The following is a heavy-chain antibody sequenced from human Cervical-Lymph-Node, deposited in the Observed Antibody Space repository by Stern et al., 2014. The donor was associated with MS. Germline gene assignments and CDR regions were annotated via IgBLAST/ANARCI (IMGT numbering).Heavy chain of an antibody. J-gene: IGHJ3*01. Sequence: EVQLVESGAEVKKPGESLKISCKDSGYNFATSWIGWVRQMPGKGLEWMGLIYPGDPDTRYGPSFQGQVTISADKSINTASPQGRSRKASDTAMYYCARQLGGGQNDYVRVFNVWGQGKMVTVS. D-gene: IGHD4-17*01. V-gene: IGHV5-51*01. CDR3: ARQLGGGQNDYVRVFNV. CDR1: GYNFATSW. CDR2: IYPGDPDT.